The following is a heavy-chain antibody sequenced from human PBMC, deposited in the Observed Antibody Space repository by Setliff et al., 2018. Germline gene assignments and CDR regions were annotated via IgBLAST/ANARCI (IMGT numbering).Heavy chain of an antibody. Sequence: PSETLSLTCTVSGGSISSSSYYWGWIRQPPGKGREWIVSIYYSGSTNYNPSITSRVTISVNTSKNQFSLKLSSVTAADTAVYYCERAADYYGSGSFHPYYMDVWGKGTTVTVSS. CDR1: GGSISSSSYY. V-gene: IGHV4-39*07. CDR2: IYYSGST. J-gene: IGHJ6*03. CDR3: ERAADYYGSGSFHPYYMDV. D-gene: IGHD3-10*01.